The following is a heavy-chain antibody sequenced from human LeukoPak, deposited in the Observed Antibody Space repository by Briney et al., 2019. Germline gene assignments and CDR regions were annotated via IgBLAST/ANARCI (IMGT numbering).Heavy chain of an antibody. J-gene: IGHJ5*02. CDR2: IYTSGST. CDR3: ARDGGGIAHTYRWFDP. CDR1: GGSISSGSYY. V-gene: IGHV4-61*02. D-gene: IGHD3-16*01. Sequence: SQTLSLTCTVSGGSISSGSYYWSWIRQPAGKGLEWIGRIYTSGSTNYNPSLKSRVTISVDTSKNQFSLKLSSVTAADTAVYYCARDGGGIAHTYRWFDPWGQGTLVTVSS.